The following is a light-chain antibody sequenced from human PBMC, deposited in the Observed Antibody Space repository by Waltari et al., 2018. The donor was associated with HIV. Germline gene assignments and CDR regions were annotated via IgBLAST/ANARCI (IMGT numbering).Light chain of an antibody. CDR3: QTWDSGTIV. V-gene: IGLV3-1*01. Sequence: SYELAQPPSVSVSSGQTASISCPGNNLGNKYVSWYQQRSGQSPLLVLYQDTKRPSGVPERFSGSNSGNTAILTINETQPLDGAEYSCQTWDSGTIVFGGGTKLSVL. CDR1: NLGNKY. CDR2: QDT. J-gene: IGLJ3*02.